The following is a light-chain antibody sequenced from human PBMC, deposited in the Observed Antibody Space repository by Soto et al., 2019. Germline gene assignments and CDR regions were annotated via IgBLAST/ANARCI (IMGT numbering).Light chain of an antibody. J-gene: IGKJ1*01. CDR3: QQLNTYPPWT. CDR1: QGISSY. V-gene: IGKV1-9*01. CDR2: AAS. Sequence: DIQLTQSPSFLSASVGDRVTITCRASQGISSYLAWYQQKPGKAPELLIYAASTLQSGVPSRFSGSGSGTDFTLTISSLQPEDSATYYCQQLNTYPPWTFGQGSIVDIK.